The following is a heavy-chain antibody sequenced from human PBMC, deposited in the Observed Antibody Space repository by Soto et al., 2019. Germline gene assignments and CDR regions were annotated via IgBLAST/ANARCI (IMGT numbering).Heavy chain of an antibody. CDR3: ARDPDYDILTGSG. CDR2: ISWNSGSI. D-gene: IGHD3-9*01. Sequence: EVQLVESGGGLVQPGRSLRLSCAASGFTFDDYAMHWVRQAPGKGLEWVSGISWNSGSIGYADSVKGRFTISRDNAKNSLYLQMNSLRAEDTAVYYCARDPDYDILTGSGWGQGTLVTVSS. J-gene: IGHJ4*02. CDR1: GFTFDDYA. V-gene: IGHV3-9*01.